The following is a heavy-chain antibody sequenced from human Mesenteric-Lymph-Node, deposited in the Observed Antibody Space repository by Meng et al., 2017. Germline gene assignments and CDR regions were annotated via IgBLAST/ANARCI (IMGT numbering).Heavy chain of an antibody. V-gene: IGHV1-69*01. CDR2: IIPIFGTA. D-gene: IGHD3-9*01. CDR3: ARGGGVLRYFDWLLSH. Sequence: QGHVVQLGAEVKKPGAAVKVSYKDSGGTFSSYAISWVRQAPGQGLEWMGGIIPIFGTANYAQKFQGRVTITADESTSTAYMELSSLRSEDTAVYYCARGGGVLRYFDWLLSHWGQGTLVTVSS. J-gene: IGHJ4*02. CDR1: GGTFSSYA.